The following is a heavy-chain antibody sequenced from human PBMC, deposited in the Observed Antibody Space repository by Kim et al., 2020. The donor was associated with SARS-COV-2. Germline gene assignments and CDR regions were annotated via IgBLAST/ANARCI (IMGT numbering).Heavy chain of an antibody. CDR1: GFTFGDYA. Sequence: GGSLRLSCTASGFTFGDYAMSWVRQAPGKGLEWVGFIRSKAYGGTTEYAASVKGRFTISRDDSKSIAYLQMNSLKTEDTAVYYCTSPICGGDCYYYYYGMDVWGQGTTVTVSS. D-gene: IGHD2-21*02. CDR2: IRSKAYGGTT. V-gene: IGHV3-49*04. CDR3: TSPICGGDCYYYYYGMDV. J-gene: IGHJ6*02.